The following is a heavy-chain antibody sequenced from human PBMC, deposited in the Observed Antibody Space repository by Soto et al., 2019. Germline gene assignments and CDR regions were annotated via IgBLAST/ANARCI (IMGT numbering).Heavy chain of an antibody. J-gene: IGHJ4*02. Sequence: SETLSLTCAVYGGSFSVYYWSWIRQPPGKGLEWIGEINHSGSTNYNPSLKSRVTISVDTSKNQFSLKLSSVTAADTAVYYCARATARPFDYWGQGTLVTVSS. V-gene: IGHV4-34*01. CDR1: GGSFSVYY. D-gene: IGHD5-18*01. CDR2: INHSGST. CDR3: ARATARPFDY.